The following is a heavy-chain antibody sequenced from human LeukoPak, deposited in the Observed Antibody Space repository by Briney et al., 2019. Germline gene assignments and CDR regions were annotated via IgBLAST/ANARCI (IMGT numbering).Heavy chain of an antibody. CDR3: AREFPESFTIFASLYYMDV. D-gene: IGHD3-3*01. V-gene: IGHV3-48*01. Sequence: GGSLRLSCAASGFTFSSYSMNWVRQAPGKGLEWVSYISSSSTIYYADSVKGRFTISRDNAKNSLYLQMNSLRAEDTAVYYCAREFPESFTIFASLYYMDVWGKGTTVTVSS. J-gene: IGHJ6*03. CDR1: GFTFSSYS. CDR2: ISSSSTI.